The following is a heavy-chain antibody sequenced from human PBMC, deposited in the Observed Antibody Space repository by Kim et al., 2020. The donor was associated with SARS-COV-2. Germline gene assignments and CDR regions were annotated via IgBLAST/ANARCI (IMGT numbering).Heavy chain of an antibody. D-gene: IGHD6-13*01. J-gene: IGHJ5*02. Sequence: PKFQGRVTSTADGSTSAAYMELSSLRSEDTAVYYCARRGIAAAGTGWFDPWGQGTLVTVSS. V-gene: IGHV1-69*01. CDR3: ARRGIAAAGTGWFDP.